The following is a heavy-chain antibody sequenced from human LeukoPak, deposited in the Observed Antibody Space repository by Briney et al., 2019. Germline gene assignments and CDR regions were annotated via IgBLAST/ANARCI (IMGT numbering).Heavy chain of an antibody. Sequence: SETLSLTCVASDYSISSGYFWGWIRQPPGKGLEWIGSISHSGTTYYNPSFKSRITISLDTSKNQFSLKLSSVTAADTAVYYCARRDTSTGIDFWGRGILVTVSS. V-gene: IGHV4-38-2*01. CDR2: ISHSGTT. J-gene: IGHJ4*02. D-gene: IGHD5-18*01. CDR1: DYSISSGYF. CDR3: ARRDTSTGIDF.